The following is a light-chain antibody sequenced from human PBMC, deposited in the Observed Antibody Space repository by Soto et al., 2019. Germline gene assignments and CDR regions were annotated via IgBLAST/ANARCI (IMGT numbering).Light chain of an antibody. J-gene: IGLJ3*02. CDR3: SSYTNISTRV. CDR2: EVN. Sequence: QSALTQPASVSGSPGQSITISCTGTSSDVGSYNYVSWYQQHPGKAPKLRIYEVNNRPSGVSNRFSGSKSGNTDSLTISGLQTEDEAKYYCSSYTNISTRVFGGGTQLTVL. CDR1: SSDVGSYNY. V-gene: IGLV2-14*01.